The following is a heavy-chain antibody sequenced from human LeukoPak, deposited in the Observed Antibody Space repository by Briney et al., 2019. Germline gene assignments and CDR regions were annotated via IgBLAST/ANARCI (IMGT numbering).Heavy chain of an antibody. CDR1: GFTSTSYS. J-gene: IGHJ4*02. D-gene: IGHD6-13*01. Sequence: GGSLRLSCAASGFTSTSYSMNWVRQAPGTGRERVSYISSSSSTIYYADSVKGRFTISRDNAKNSLYLQMNSLRAEDTAVYYCARESSSSWRDFDYWGQGTLVTVSS. CDR3: ARESSSSWRDFDY. CDR2: ISSSSSTI. V-gene: IGHV3-48*01.